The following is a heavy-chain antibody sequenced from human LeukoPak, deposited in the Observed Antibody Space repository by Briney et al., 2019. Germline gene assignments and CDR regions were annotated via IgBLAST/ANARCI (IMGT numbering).Heavy chain of an antibody. Sequence: SETLSLTCAGYGGSFSGYYWSWIRQPPGKGLEWIGEINHSGSTNYNPSLKSRVTISVDTSKNQFSLKLSSVTAADTAVYYCARGYYDSSGYYGSFGYWGQGTLVTVSS. CDR1: GGSFSGYY. CDR2: INHSGST. CDR3: ARGYYDSSGYYGSFGY. J-gene: IGHJ4*02. V-gene: IGHV4-34*01. D-gene: IGHD3-22*01.